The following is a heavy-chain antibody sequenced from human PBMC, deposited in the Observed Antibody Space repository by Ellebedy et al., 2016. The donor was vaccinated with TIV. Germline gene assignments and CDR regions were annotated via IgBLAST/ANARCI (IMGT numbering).Heavy chain of an antibody. CDR3: ARVVRTPDAFDI. CDR2: FDPEDGET. V-gene: IGHV1-24*01. D-gene: IGHD6-6*01. CDR1: GYTLTELS. Sequence: ASVKVSXXVSGYTLTELSMHWVRQAPGKGLEWMGGFDPEDGETIYAQKFQGRVTMTEDTSTDTAYMELSSLRSEDTAVYYCARVVRTPDAFDIWGQGTMVTVSS. J-gene: IGHJ3*02.